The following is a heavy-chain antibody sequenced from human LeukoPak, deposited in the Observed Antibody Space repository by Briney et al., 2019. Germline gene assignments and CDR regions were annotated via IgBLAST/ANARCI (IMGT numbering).Heavy chain of an antibody. D-gene: IGHD3-10*01. CDR3: ARDGSGAGFDY. J-gene: IGHJ4*02. Sequence: ASVKVSCKASGYTFTGYYMHWVRQAPEKGLEWMGWINPNSGGTNYAQKFQGRVTMTRDTSISTAYMELSRLRSDATAVYYCARDGSGAGFDYWGQGTLVTVSS. V-gene: IGHV1-2*02. CDR2: INPNSGGT. CDR1: GYTFTGYY.